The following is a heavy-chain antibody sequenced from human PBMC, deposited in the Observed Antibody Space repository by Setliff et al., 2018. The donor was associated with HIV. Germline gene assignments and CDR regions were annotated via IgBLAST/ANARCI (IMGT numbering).Heavy chain of an antibody. CDR3: VSDPGPIMITFGFDS. Sequence: GGSLRLSCAASGFSFSNYGMHWVRQAPGRGLEWVAFIRYDGATKYYGDSMKGRFTISRDNSKNTLYLQMNNLRAEATAVYFCVSDPGPIMITFGFDSWAQGTLVTVSS. V-gene: IGHV3-30*02. J-gene: IGHJ5*01. CDR1: GFSFSNYG. CDR2: IRYDGATK. D-gene: IGHD3-16*01.